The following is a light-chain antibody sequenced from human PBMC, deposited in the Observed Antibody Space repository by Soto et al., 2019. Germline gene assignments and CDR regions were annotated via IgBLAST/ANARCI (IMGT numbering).Light chain of an antibody. CDR1: QSVSIS. CDR3: QQYGSSPLT. CDR2: AAS. J-gene: IGKJ4*01. Sequence: EIVMTQSPATLSVSPGQRATLSCRASQSVSISLAWYQQKPGQAPRLLIYAASTRATGIPDRFSGSGSGTDFTLTISRLEPEDFAVYYCQQYGSSPLTFGGGTKVDIK. V-gene: IGKV3-20*01.